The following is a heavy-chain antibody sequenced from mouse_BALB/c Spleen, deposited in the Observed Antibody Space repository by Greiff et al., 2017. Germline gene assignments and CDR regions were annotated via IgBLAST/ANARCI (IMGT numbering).Heavy chain of an antibody. CDR1: GFTFTDYY. CDR2: IRHTAHGYTT. Sequence: EVKLVESGGGLVQPGGSLRLSCATSGFTFTDYYMRWVRQPPGKGLEWLGFIRHTAHGYTTEYSASVKGRFTITRDNSQSILYLQMNTLRAEDSATYDGAADRNYRYKGGYFDDGGAGTTVTVSS. V-gene: IGHV7-3*02. CDR3: AADRNYRYKGGYFDD. J-gene: IGHJ2*01. D-gene: IGHD2-14*01.